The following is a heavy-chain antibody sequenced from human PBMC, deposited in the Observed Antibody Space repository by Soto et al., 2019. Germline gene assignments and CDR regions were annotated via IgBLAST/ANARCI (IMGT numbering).Heavy chain of an antibody. D-gene: IGHD5-18*01. CDR2: ISGYDGRT. J-gene: IGHJ6*02. CDR1: GYTFTRDG. Sequence: ASVKVSCKTSGYTFTRDGISWVRQAPGQGLEWMGWISGYDGRTNFAQKFQGRVTITRDTSASTAYMELSSLRSEDTAVYYCARDLDTAMAGVPLNYYYGMDVWGQGTTVTVSS. V-gene: IGHV1-18*01. CDR3: ARDLDTAMAGVPLNYYYGMDV.